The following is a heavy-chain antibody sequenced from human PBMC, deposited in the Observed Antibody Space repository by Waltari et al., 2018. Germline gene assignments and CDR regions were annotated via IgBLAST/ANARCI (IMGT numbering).Heavy chain of an antibody. Sequence: QVQLQESGPGLVKPSETLSLTCTVSGGSISSYYWSWIRQPPGKGLEWIGYIYYSGSTNYNPALKSRVTISVDTSKNQFSLKLSSVTAADTAVYYCARGLVAGTEEGWFDPWGQGTLVTVSS. CDR1: GGSISSYY. CDR2: IYYSGST. J-gene: IGHJ5*02. V-gene: IGHV4-59*01. CDR3: ARGLVAGTEEGWFDP. D-gene: IGHD6-19*01.